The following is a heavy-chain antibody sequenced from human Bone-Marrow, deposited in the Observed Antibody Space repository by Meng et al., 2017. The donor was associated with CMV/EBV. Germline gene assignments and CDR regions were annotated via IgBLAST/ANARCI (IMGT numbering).Heavy chain of an antibody. D-gene: IGHD4-11*01. CDR2: ISWDGGST. V-gene: IGHV3-43D*03. J-gene: IGHJ6*02. Sequence: GGSLRLSCAASGFTFDDYAMHWVRQAPGKGLEWVSLISWDGGSTYYADSVKGRFTISRDNSKNSLYLQMNSLRAEDTALYYCASSYSNYGYYYYGMDVWGQGTTVTVSS. CDR1: GFTFDDYA. CDR3: ASSYSNYGYYYYGMDV.